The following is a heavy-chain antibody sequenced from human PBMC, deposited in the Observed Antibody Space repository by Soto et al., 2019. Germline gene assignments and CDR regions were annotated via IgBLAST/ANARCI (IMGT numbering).Heavy chain of an antibody. CDR1: GFTFRIYA. CDR3: ARLTGFSSTWPDD. J-gene: IGHJ4*02. V-gene: IGHV1-18*04. D-gene: IGHD6-13*01. Sequence: QVQLMQTGGEVKKPGASVKVSCKAYGFTFRIYAIAWVRQAPGQGLEWLGWIRTHNGNANYAQNFQDRITMTAETSTNTAYLELLNLRTDDTAVYYCARLTGFSSTWPDDWGQGTLVSVSS. CDR2: IRTHNGNA.